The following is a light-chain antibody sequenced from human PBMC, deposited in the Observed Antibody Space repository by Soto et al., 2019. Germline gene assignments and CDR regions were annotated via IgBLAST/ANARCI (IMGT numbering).Light chain of an antibody. CDR1: QSLVYSDGIAY. CDR2: KVS. CDR3: MQATHWPIT. J-gene: IGKJ5*01. V-gene: IGKV2-30*01. Sequence: VLMTQSPLSLPVTLGQPASISCRSNQSLVYSDGIAYFSWFQQRPGRSPRRLIYKVSNRDSGVPARFSGSGSGTDFALKISGVEADDVGVYYCMQATHWPITFGQGTRLEIK.